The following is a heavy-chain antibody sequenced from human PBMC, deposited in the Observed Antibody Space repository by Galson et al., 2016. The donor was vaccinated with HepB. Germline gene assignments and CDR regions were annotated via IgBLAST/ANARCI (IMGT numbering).Heavy chain of an antibody. V-gene: IGHV3-23*01. J-gene: IGHJ4*02. CDR3: ARDVAMIRGIINPFNY. CDR2: ISGSAYNT. CDR1: GFIFSTYA. D-gene: IGHD3-10*01. Sequence: SLRLSCAASGFIFSTYAMSWVRQAPGKGPEWVSVISGSAYNTHYADSVRSRFTISRDNSQNTLYLQMNSLRAEDTAIYYCARDVAMIRGIINPFNYWGQGTLVTVSS.